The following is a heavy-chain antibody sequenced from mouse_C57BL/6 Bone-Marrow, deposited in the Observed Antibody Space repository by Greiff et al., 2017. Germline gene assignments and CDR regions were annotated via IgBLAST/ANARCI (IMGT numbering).Heavy chain of an antibody. CDR3: ANSNYVSAWFAY. CDR2: IHPNSGST. CDR1: GYTFTSYW. J-gene: IGHJ3*01. V-gene: IGHV1-64*01. D-gene: IGHD2-5*01. Sequence: VQLQQPGAELVKPGASVKLSCKASGYTFTSYWMHWVKQRPGQGLEWIGMIHPNSGSTNYNEKFKSKATLTVDKSSSTAYMQLSSLTSEDSAVYYCANSNYVSAWFAYWGQGTLVTVSA.